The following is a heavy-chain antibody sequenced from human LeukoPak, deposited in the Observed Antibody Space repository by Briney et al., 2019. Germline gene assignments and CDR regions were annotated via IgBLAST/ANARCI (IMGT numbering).Heavy chain of an antibody. J-gene: IGHJ4*02. CDR1: GGSFSGYY. V-gene: IGHV4-34*01. Sequence: PSETLSLTCAVYGGSFSGYYWSWIRQPPGKGLEWIGEINHSGSTNYNPSLKSRATISVDTSKNQFSLKLSSVTAADTAVYYCARGLPKRGAFLTGYYYFDYWGQGTLVTVSS. CDR3: ARGLPKRGAFLTGYYYFDY. CDR2: INHSGST. D-gene: IGHD3-9*01.